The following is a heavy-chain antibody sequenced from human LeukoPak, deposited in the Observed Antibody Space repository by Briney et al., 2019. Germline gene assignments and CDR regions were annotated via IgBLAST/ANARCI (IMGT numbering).Heavy chain of an antibody. V-gene: IGHV4-34*01. CDR2: INHSGST. D-gene: IGHD3-10*01. J-gene: IGHJ6*03. CDR1: GGSFSGYY. Sequence: SETLSLTCAVYGGSFSGYYWSWIRQPPGKGLEWIGEINHSGSTNYIPSLKSRVTISVDTSKNQFSLKLSSVTAADTAVYYCARGRGITMVRGPKSRYYYYMDVWGKGTTVTVSS. CDR3: ARGRGITMVRGPKSRYYYYMDV.